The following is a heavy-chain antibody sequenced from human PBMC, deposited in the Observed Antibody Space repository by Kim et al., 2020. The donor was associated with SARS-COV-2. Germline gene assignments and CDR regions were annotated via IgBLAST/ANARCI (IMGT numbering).Heavy chain of an antibody. CDR2: ISYDGSNK. Sequence: GGSLRLSCAASGFTFSSYAMHWVRQAPGKGLEWVAVISYDGSNKYYADSVKGRFTISRDNSKNTLYLQMNSLRAEDTAVHYCARDRDAFDIWGQGTMVTV. CDR3: ARDRDAFDI. CDR1: GFTFSSYA. J-gene: IGHJ3*02. V-gene: IGHV3-30-3*01.